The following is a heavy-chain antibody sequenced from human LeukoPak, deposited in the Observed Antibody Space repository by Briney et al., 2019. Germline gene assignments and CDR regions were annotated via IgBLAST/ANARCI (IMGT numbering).Heavy chain of an antibody. CDR1: GFTFSNYW. CDR3: ARVWFGYFFQ. CDR2: IKEDGTEK. J-gene: IGHJ4*02. Sequence: PGGSLRLSCAASGFTFSNYWMGWVRQPPGKGLQWVANIKEDGTEKYYVDSVKGRFTISKDNSNNTVYLQMNSVRVEDTAVYYCARVWFGYFFQWGQGALVTVSS. V-gene: IGHV3-7*03. D-gene: IGHD3-10*01.